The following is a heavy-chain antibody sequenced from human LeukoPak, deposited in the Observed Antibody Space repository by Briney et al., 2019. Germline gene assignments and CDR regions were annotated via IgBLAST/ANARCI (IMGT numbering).Heavy chain of an antibody. CDR3: AKERRDGYNLSYFDY. D-gene: IGHD5-12*01. V-gene: IGHV3-30*18. CDR2: ISYDGSNK. Sequence: GGSLRLSCVASGFIFSTYGMYWVRQAPGKGLEWVAVISYDGSNKYYADSVKGRFTISRDNSKNTLYLQMNSLRAKDTAVYYCAKERRDGYNLSYFDYWGQGTLVTVSS. J-gene: IGHJ4*02. CDR1: GFIFSTYG.